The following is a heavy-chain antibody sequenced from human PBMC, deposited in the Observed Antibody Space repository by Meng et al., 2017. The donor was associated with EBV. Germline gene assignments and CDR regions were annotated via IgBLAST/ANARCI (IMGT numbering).Heavy chain of an antibody. CDR1: GGPFRYYA. V-gene: IGHV1-69*01. D-gene: IGHD3-10*01. J-gene: IGHJ4*02. CDR3: ASESGRGYTPDY. CDR2: FLPRLGAP. Sequence: QVHVVQSAAEGKQPGSSVKVSCKTSGGPFRYYAISWVRQAPGQGLEWLGGFLPRLGAPNYAQKFHGRVKITADESTSTHYMDLSSLRSEDTAIYYCASESGRGYTPDYWGRGTLVTVSS.